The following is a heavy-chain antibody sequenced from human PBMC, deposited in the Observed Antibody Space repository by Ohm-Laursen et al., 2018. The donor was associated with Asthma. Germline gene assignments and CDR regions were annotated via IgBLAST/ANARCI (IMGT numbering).Heavy chain of an antibody. Sequence: GPSVKVSCKASGYTSTAYYMHWVRQAPGQGLEWMGGIIPIFGTANYSQKFQGRVTITADESTSTAYMELSSLRSEDTAVYYCARQRLLEWSYLDYWCQGTLVTVSS. CDR2: IIPIFGTA. V-gene: IGHV1-69*01. J-gene: IGHJ4*02. CDR3: ARQRLLEWSYLDY. D-gene: IGHD3-3*01. CDR1: GYTSTAYY.